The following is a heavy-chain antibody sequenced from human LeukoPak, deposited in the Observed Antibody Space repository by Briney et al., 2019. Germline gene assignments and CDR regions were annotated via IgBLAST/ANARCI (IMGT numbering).Heavy chain of an antibody. Sequence: GESLKISFKGSGYPFSNYWIAWVRQMPGKGLEWVGIIYPGDSETKYSPSFEGQVTFSADKSINIAYLQWSSLKASDTATYYCARLGTPYFYYYMDVWGEGTTVAVSS. CDR2: IYPGDSET. CDR1: GYPFSNYW. D-gene: IGHD3-10*01. J-gene: IGHJ6*03. V-gene: IGHV5-51*01. CDR3: ARLGTPYFYYYMDV.